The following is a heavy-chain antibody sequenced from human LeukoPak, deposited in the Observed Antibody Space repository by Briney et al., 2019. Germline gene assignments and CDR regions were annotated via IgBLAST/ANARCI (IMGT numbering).Heavy chain of an antibody. D-gene: IGHD3-9*01. CDR3: ARFYYYDILTGSNWYYFDY. CDR2: IYYSGST. V-gene: IGHV4-59*08. CDR1: GGSISSYY. Sequence: PSETLSLTCTVSGGSISSYYWSWIRQPPGKGLEWIGYIYYSGSTNYNPSLKSRVTISVDTSKNQFSLKLSSVTAADTAVYYCARFYYYDILTGSNWYYFDYWGQGTLVTVSS. J-gene: IGHJ4*02.